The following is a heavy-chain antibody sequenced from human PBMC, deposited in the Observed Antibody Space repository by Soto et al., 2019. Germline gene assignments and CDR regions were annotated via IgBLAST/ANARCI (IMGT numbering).Heavy chain of an antibody. CDR2: INRSGST. J-gene: IGHJ3*02. CDR3: ASGGGRCWSRTRGDFDI. CDR1: GGSFSGYY. V-gene: IGHV4-34*01. Sequence: QVQLQQWGAGLLKPSETLSLTCAVYGGSFSGYYWSWIRQPPGKGLEWIGEINRSGSTNYNPSLKSRVTISVDTSKHPFSLQLSSVSAADTAVYYCASGGGRCWSRTRGDFDIWGQGTIVTVSS. D-gene: IGHD3-16*01.